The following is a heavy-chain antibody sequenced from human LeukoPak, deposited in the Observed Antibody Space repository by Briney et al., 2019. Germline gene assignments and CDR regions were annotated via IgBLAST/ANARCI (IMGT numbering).Heavy chain of an antibody. CDR1: GYTLTSYY. D-gene: IGHD5-18*01. J-gene: IGHJ6*02. CDR3: ARAAGYSYGYYYGMDV. V-gene: IGHV1-46*01. Sequence: ASVKVSCKASGYTLTSYYMHWVRQAPGQGLEWMGIINPSGGSTSYAQKFQGRVTMTRDTSTSTVYMELSSLRSEDTAVYYCARAAGYSYGYYYGMDVWGQGTTVTVSS. CDR2: INPSGGST.